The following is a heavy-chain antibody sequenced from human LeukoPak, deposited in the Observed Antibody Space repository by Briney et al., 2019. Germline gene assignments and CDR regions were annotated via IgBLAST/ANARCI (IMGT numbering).Heavy chain of an antibody. D-gene: IGHD3-16*02. CDR2: IIPIFGTA. Sequence: SVKVSSKASGGTFSSYAISWVRQAPGQGLEWMGRIIPIFGTANYAQKFQGRVTITTDESTSTAYMELSSLRSEDTAVYYCARSLRAYYDYVWGSYRFDYWGQGTLVTVSS. CDR3: ARSLRAYYDYVWGSYRFDY. V-gene: IGHV1-69*05. J-gene: IGHJ4*02. CDR1: GGTFSSYA.